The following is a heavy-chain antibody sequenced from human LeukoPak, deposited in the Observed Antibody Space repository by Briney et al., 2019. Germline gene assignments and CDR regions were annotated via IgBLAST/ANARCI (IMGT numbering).Heavy chain of an antibody. J-gene: IGHJ6*02. CDR1: GGSIGSYY. V-gene: IGHV4-4*07. CDR2: IYSSGST. CDR3: ARDSRGAGTYHYNYYGMDV. D-gene: IGHD3-10*01. Sequence: KASETLSLTCIVSGGSIGSYYWSWIRQPAGKGLEWIGRIYSSGSTNYNSSLKSRVTMSVDTSKNYFSLKLTSVTAADTAVYYCARDSRGAGTYHYNYYGMDVWGQGTTVTVSS.